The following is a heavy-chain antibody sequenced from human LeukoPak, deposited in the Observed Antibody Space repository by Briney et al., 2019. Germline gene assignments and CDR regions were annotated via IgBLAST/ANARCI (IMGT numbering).Heavy chain of an antibody. CDR3: ARARGGLWFGESPLNWFDP. Sequence: GSSVKVSCKASGGTFSSYAISWVRQAPGQGLEWMGGIIPIFGTANYAQKFQGRVTITADESTSTAYMELSSLRSEDTAVYYCARARGGLWFGESPLNWFDPWGQGTLVTVSS. CDR2: IIPIFGTA. V-gene: IGHV1-69*01. CDR1: GGTFSSYA. D-gene: IGHD3-10*01. J-gene: IGHJ5*02.